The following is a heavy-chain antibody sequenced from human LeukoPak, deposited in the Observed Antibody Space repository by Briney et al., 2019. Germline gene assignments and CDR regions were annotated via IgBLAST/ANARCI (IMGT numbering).Heavy chain of an antibody. CDR1: GYSFMNYG. J-gene: IGHJ3*01. V-gene: IGHV1-18*01. CDR3: ARARGQNAFEV. CDR2: MSTYNDDK. Sequence: ASVKVSCKASGYSFMNYGITWVRQAPGQGPEWMGWMSTYNDDKQYAQKFQGRVTLTIDTSTTTAYMELRSLSSDDTAVYYCARARGQNAFEVWGQGTLVTVSS.